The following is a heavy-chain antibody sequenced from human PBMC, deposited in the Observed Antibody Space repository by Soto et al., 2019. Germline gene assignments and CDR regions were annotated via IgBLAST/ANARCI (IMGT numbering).Heavy chain of an antibody. V-gene: IGHV3-73*01. CDR1: GFTFSGSA. D-gene: IGHD1-26*01. Sequence: EVQLVESGGGLVQPGGSLTLSCAASGFTFSGSAMHWVRQASGKGLEWVGRIRSKAKSYAPAYAASVKGRFTISREDSMSTAYLQMNSLKTEDPAVYYCTRLRGDIGGGDYWGQGTLVTVSS. CDR2: IRSKAKSYAP. J-gene: IGHJ4*02. CDR3: TRLRGDIGGGDY.